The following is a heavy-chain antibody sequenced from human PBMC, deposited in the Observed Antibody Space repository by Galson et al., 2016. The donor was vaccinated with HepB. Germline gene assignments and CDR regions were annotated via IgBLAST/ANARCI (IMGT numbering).Heavy chain of an antibody. V-gene: IGHV5-51*01. Sequence: QSGAEVKKPGESMKISCKTSGYSFDNYWIGWVRQMPGKGLEWLGIIFPSDSDTRYSPSFQGQVTISADRSVRTAYLQWNNLKASDTAMYYCARFDVDTVMGRPFDPWGQGTTVIVSS. CDR3: ARFDVDTVMGRPFDP. CDR2: IFPSDSDT. J-gene: IGHJ6*02. CDR1: GYSFDNYW. D-gene: IGHD5-18*01.